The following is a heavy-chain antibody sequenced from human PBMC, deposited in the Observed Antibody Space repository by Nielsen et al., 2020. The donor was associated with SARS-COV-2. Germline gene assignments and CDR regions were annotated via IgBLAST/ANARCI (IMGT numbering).Heavy chain of an antibody. CDR2: IFYRGNT. D-gene: IGHD5-24*01. Sequence: SETLSLTCIVSGGSISTGSPYWSWIRQHPGKGLEWIGYIFYRGNTNYNPSLKSRVPISVDTSKNQFSLKVNSVTAADTAVYYCVRMDMATISVGYGGRGTLVTGSS. CDR3: VRMDMATISVGY. V-gene: IGHV4-61*01. CDR1: GGSISTGSPY. J-gene: IGHJ4*02.